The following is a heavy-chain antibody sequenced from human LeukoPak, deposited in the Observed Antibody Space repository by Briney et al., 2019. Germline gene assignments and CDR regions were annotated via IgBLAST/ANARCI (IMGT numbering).Heavy chain of an antibody. J-gene: IGHJ4*02. CDR1: GITFTNAW. Sequence: GGSLRLSCAASGITFTNAWMSWVRQAPGKGLEWVASMSGGGDSDYYADSVKGRFTVSRDKSKNTLYVQMNSLRADDTAVYYCTKDASYARENDNSGFFIDWGQGTLVTVSS. CDR3: TKDASYARENDNSGFFID. D-gene: IGHD3-22*01. V-gene: IGHV3-23*01. CDR2: MSGGGDSD.